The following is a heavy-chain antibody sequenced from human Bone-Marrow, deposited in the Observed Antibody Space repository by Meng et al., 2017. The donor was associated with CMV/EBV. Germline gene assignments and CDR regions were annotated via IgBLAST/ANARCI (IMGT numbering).Heavy chain of an antibody. D-gene: IGHD3-9*01. V-gene: IGHV4-4*02. Sequence: GPLRLSCDVSGAYVSSDKWWTWVRQAPGKGLEWIGEMHPSGRSNYKPSLKSRVTMSVDKPKNQFSLRLTTVTAADTATYYCTRGGDWQFDYWGQGALVTVSS. CDR2: MHPSGRS. J-gene: IGHJ4*02. CDR1: GAYVSSDKW. CDR3: TRGGDWQFDY.